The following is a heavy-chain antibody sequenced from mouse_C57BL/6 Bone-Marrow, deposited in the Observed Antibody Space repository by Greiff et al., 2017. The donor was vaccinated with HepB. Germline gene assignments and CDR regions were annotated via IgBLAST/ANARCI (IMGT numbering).Heavy chain of an antibody. CDR1: GFSFTTYA. J-gene: IGHJ3*01. CDR2: IRSKSNNYAT. D-gene: IGHD2-4*01. Sequence: EVKLQESGGGLVQPKGSLKLSCAASGFSFTTYAMNWVRQAPGKGLEWVARIRSKSNNYATYYADSVKDRFTISRDDSESMLYLQMNNLKTEDTAMYYCVGQGWYYDDSYWGQGTLVTVSA. V-gene: IGHV10-1*01. CDR3: VGQGWYYDDSY.